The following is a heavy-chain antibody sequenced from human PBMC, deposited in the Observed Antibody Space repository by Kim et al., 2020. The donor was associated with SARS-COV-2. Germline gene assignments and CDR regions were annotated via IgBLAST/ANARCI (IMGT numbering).Heavy chain of an antibody. Sequence: GGSLRLSCAASGFTFSSYAMHWVRQAPGKGLEWVAVISYDGSNKYYADSVKGRFTISRDNSKNTLYLQMNSLRAEDTAVYYCAREYYDSSGYPDYFDYWGQGALVTVSS. CDR3: AREYYDSSGYPDYFDY. D-gene: IGHD3-22*01. J-gene: IGHJ4*02. V-gene: IGHV3-30*04. CDR1: GFTFSSYA. CDR2: ISYDGSNK.